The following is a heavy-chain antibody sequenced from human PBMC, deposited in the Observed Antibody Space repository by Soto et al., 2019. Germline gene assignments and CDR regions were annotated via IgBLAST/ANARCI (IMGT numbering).Heavy chain of an antibody. Sequence: QPGGSLRLSCTSSGFTFGSYSMSWVRQAPGKGLEWIGFIRSRAYYGTTEYAASVQGRFTISRDDSKNIAYLQMDSLKTEDTGVYYCTRLQSLRSCDFVPYFDYWGQGALVTVSS. CDR1: GFTFGSYS. CDR2: IRSRAYYGTT. V-gene: IGHV3-49*04. D-gene: IGHD2-21*02. CDR3: TRLQSLRSCDFVPYFDY. J-gene: IGHJ4*02.